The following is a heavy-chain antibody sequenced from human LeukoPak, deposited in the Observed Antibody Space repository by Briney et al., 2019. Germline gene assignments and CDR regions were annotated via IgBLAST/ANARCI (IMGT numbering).Heavy chain of an antibody. CDR3: ARQRSGSYFPDLYVY. J-gene: IGHJ4*02. V-gene: IGHV5-51*01. D-gene: IGHD1-26*01. Sequence: GESLKISCKGSGYSFTSYWIGWVRQMPGKGLEWMGIIYPGDSDTRYSPSFQGQVTISADKSISTAYLQWSSLKASDTAMYYCARQRSGSYFPDLYVYWGQGTLVTVSS. CDR1: GYSFTSYW. CDR2: IYPGDSDT.